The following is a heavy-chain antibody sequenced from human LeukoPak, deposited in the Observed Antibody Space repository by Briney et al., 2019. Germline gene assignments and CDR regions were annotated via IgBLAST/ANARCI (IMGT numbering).Heavy chain of an antibody. Sequence: GGSLRLSCAASGFTFDDYTMHWVRQAPGKGLEWVSLISWDGGSTYYADSVKGRFTISRDNSKNTLYLQMNSLRAEDTAVYYCAKDSVRGAAAVDYWGQGTLVTVSS. J-gene: IGHJ4*02. D-gene: IGHD6-13*01. CDR3: AKDSVRGAAAVDY. V-gene: IGHV3-43*01. CDR1: GFTFDDYT. CDR2: ISWDGGST.